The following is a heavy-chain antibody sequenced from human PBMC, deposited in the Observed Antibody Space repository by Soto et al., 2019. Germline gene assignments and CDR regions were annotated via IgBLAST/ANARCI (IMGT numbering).Heavy chain of an antibody. J-gene: IGHJ4*02. D-gene: IGHD2-21*02. CDR2: ISGSNNNI. CDR1: GYTLTEFS. V-gene: IGHV3-11*04. Sequence: YCKVSGYTLTEFSMNWVRQSPGKGLEWISKISGSNNNIYYADSVRGRFTISRDNAKNSLYLQMNSLRAEDTAIYYCASERLCGADCYFFDNWGQGTQVTVSS. CDR3: ASERLCGADCYFFDN.